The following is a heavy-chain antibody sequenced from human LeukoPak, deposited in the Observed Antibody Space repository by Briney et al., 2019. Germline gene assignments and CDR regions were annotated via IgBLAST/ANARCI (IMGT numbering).Heavy chain of an antibody. CDR3: ARDGAHDYGDYDFDY. CDR1: RFTVSSNY. CDR2: IYSGGST. D-gene: IGHD4-17*01. V-gene: IGHV3-66*02. J-gene: IGHJ4*02. Sequence: GGSLRLSCAASRFTVSSNYMSWVRQAPGKGLEWVSVIYSGGSTYYADSVKGRFTISRDNSKNTLYLQMNSLRAEDTAVYYCARDGAHDYGDYDFDYWGQGTLVTVSS.